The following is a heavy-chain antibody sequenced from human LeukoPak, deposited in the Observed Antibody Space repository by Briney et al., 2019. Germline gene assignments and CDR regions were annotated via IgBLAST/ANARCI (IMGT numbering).Heavy chain of an antibody. Sequence: ASVKVSCKASGYTFTSYDISWVRQAPGQGLEWMGWINTNTGNPTYAQGFTGRFVFSLDTSVSAAYLQISSLKAEDTAVYYCARDLSYYDRSGYANAFDIWGQGTMVTVSS. D-gene: IGHD3-22*01. V-gene: IGHV7-4-1*02. CDR3: ARDLSYYDRSGYANAFDI. CDR2: INTNTGNP. J-gene: IGHJ3*02. CDR1: GYTFTSYD.